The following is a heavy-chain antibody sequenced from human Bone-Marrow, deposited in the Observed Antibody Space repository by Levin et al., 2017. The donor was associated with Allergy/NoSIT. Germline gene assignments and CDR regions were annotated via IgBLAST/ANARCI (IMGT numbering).Heavy chain of an antibody. Sequence: GESLKISCAASGFSFTKVWMTWVRQAPGKGLEWVGRIKSETDGGTIDYAAPVKGRFTISRDDSRSTLDLQMNSLKTEDTAVYYCTTEVWARSIRDDYWGQGTLVTVSS. V-gene: IGHV3-15*01. CDR3: TTEVWARSIRDDY. D-gene: IGHD2-21*01. CDR1: GFSFTKVW. J-gene: IGHJ4*02. CDR2: IKSETDGGTI.